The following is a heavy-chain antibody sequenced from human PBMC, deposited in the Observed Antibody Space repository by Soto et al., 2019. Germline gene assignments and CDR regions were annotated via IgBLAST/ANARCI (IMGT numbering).Heavy chain of an antibody. Sequence: EVHLVESGGGLVQPGGSLRLSCAASGFTFSSYSLNWVRQAPGKGLEWVSYITSSGTTVYYEDSVRGRFTISRDNAKNSLYLQMNSLRDDDTVVYYCARGSSNWAYYFDFWGQGTLVTVSS. V-gene: IGHV3-48*02. CDR1: GFTFSSYS. CDR2: ITSSGTTV. D-gene: IGHD6-13*01. J-gene: IGHJ4*02. CDR3: ARGSSNWAYYFDF.